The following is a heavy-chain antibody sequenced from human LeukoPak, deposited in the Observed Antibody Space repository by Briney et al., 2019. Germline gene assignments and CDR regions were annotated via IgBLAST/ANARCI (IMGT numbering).Heavy chain of an antibody. V-gene: IGHV3-7*01. D-gene: IGHD3-10*01. CDR1: GFTFSPYW. CDR3: ARLAPHYGTGII. CDR2: IKEDGSEE. Sequence: PGGSLRLSCAASGFTFSPYWMSWVRQAPGKGLEWVATIKEDGSEEYYVDSVKGRFTISRDNAKNSLYLQMSSLRAEDTAVYYCARLAPHYGTGIIWGQGTVVTVSS. J-gene: IGHJ3*02.